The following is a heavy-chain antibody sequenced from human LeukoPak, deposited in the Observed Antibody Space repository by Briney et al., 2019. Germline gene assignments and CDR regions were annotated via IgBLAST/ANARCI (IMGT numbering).Heavy chain of an antibody. V-gene: IGHV4-30-4*01. J-gene: IGHJ6*02. Sequence: SETLSLTCTVSGGSISSGDYSWSWIRQPPGKGLEWIGYINYSGSTYYNPSLKSRVTISVDTSKNQFSLKLSSVTAADTAVYYCARQWSYYYGMDVWGQGTTVTVSS. D-gene: IGHD2-8*01. CDR3: ARQWSYYYGMDV. CDR1: GGSISSGDYS. CDR2: INYSGST.